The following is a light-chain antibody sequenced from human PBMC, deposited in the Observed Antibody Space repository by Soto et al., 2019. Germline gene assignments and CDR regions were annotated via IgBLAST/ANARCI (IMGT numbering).Light chain of an antibody. Sequence: QSVLTQPASVSGSPGQSITISCAGTSSDVGAYNYVSWYQHHPGKAPKLMIYDVNNRPSGDSNRFSGSKSGNTASLTISGLQAEEEADYYCSSWTSGATYVFGSGTKLTAL. CDR1: SSDVGAYNY. J-gene: IGLJ1*01. V-gene: IGLV2-14*03. CDR2: DVN. CDR3: SSWTSGATYV.